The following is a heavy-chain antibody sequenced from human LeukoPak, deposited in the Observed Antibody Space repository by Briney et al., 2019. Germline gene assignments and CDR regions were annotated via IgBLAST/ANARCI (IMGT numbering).Heavy chain of an antibody. D-gene: IGHD2-15*01. CDR1: GYTFITYY. V-gene: IGHV1-8*02. J-gene: IGHJ4*02. CDR3: ARAGGYCGRISCPYYFDY. CDR2: MNPNSGNT. Sequence: GASVQVSCKASGYTFITYYIHWVRQAPGQGLEWMGWMNPNSGNTGYAQKFQGRVTMTRNTSISTAYMELSSLRSEDTAVYYCARAGGYCGRISCPYYFDYWGQGSLVAVSS.